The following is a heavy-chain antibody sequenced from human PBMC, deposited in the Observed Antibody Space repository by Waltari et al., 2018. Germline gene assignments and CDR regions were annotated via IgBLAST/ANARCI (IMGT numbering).Heavy chain of an antibody. CDR3: ARDPGLYSSGWYGAFDI. CDR2: SYTSGST. J-gene: IGHJ3*02. D-gene: IGHD6-19*01. Sequence: QVPLQESGPGLVTPSETLSPTCTVSGGSLSSYSRSWIRQPDGKGLEWIGRSYTSGSTNYNPSRKSRVTMSVATSKNQFSLKLRSVTAADTAVYSCARDPGLYSSGWYGAFDIWGQGTMVTVSS. CDR1: GGSLSSYS. V-gene: IGHV4-4*07.